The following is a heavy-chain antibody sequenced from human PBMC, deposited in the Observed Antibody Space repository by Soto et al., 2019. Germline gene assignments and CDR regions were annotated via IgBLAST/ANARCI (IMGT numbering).Heavy chain of an antibody. V-gene: IGHV1-3*01. CDR3: ASSFTGLAAIGY. J-gene: IGHJ4*02. Sequence: QVQLVQSGAEVKKPGASVKVSCKASGYTFTSYAMHWVRQAPGQRLEWMGWINAGNGNTKYSQKFQGRVTITRDTSASTCYMVLSSLRSEDTAVYLCASSFTGLAAIGYWGQGTLVTFAS. CDR2: INAGNGNT. D-gene: IGHD2-2*02. CDR1: GYTFTSYA.